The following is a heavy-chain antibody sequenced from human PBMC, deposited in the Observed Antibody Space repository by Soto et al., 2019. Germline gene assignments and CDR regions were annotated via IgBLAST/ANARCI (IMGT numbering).Heavy chain of an antibody. CDR1: GGTFSSYA. CDR3: ARLGVEGGLALGRGGYYGMDV. CDR2: IIPIFGTA. J-gene: IGHJ6*02. V-gene: IGHV1-69*06. D-gene: IGHD3-10*01. Sequence: QVQLVQSGAEVKKPGSSVKVSCKASGGTFSSYAISWVRQAPGQGLEWMGGIIPIFGTANYAQKFQGRVTITADKSTSTAYMGLSSLRSEDTAVYYCARLGVEGGLALGRGGYYGMDVWGQGTTVTVSS.